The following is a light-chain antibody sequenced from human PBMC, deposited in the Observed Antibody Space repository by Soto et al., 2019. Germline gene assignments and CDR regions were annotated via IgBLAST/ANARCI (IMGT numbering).Light chain of an antibody. J-gene: IGLJ2*01. V-gene: IGLV2-23*02. CDR1: SSDVGSYNL. Sequence: QSVLTQPASVSGSPGQSITISSTGTSSDVGSYNLVSWYQQRPGKAPKLMIYEVSKRPSGVSTRFSGSKSGNTASLTISGLQAVEEADYFCSSYTGSNTLIFGGGT. CDR3: SSYTGSNTLI. CDR2: EVS.